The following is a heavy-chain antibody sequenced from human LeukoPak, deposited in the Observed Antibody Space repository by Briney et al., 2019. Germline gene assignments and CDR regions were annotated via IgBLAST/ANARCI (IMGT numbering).Heavy chain of an antibody. J-gene: IGHJ4*02. D-gene: IGHD6-13*01. V-gene: IGHV3-21*04. CDR3: AKRRTVGSSSSWYEVDY. Sequence: GGSLRLSCAASGFTFSSYSMNWVCQAPGKGLEWVSSISSSSSYIYYADSVKGRFTISRDNSKNTLYLQMNSLRAEDTAVYYCAKRRTVGSSSSWYEVDYWGQGTLVTVSS. CDR2: ISSSSSYI. CDR1: GFTFSSYS.